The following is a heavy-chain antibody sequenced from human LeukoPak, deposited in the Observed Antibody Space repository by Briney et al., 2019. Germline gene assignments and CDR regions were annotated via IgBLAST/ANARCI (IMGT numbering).Heavy chain of an antibody. D-gene: IGHD2-8*02. CDR1: GFSFSSFG. CDR2: IGYSGTNT. Sequence: PGGSLRVCCAASGFSFSSFGMHWVRQAPGEGLEWVAYIGYSGTNTHYADSVKGRFTISRDNSKNTVHLQMNSLRAADTALYSCARDLTGKYYIAYWGQGTLVTVSS. V-gene: IGHV3-30*02. CDR3: ARDLTGKYYIAY. J-gene: IGHJ4*02.